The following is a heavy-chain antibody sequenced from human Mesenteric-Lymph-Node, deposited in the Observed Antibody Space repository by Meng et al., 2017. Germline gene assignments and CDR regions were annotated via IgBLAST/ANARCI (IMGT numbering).Heavy chain of an antibody. CDR3: LRGSGGSV. V-gene: IGHV4-4*02. J-gene: IGHJ1*01. CDR1: GDSSTNHSW. D-gene: IGHD3-10*01. Sequence: QGQLRQGGAGLLEPSETLPLTGAVYGDSSTNHSWWAGVRAPPGKGLEWIGEIPHRGSSAYNPSLKSRVSMSIDKSKNQFSLKLTSVTAADTAVYHCLRGSGGSVWGQGTLVTVSS. CDR2: IPHRGSS.